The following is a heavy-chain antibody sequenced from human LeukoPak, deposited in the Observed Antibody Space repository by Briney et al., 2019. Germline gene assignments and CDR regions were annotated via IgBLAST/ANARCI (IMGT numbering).Heavy chain of an antibody. CDR1: GFTFDDYA. V-gene: IGHV3-9*01. D-gene: IGHD4/OR15-4a*01. J-gene: IGHJ4*02. CDR3: RSGGAAPGAFDN. CDR2: ISWNSVGI. Sequence: GGSLRLSCAASGFTFDDYAMYWVRQAPGKGLEWVSGISWNSVGIGYADSVRGRFTISRDNARNSLYLNSLRAEDTALYYCRSGGAAPGAFDNWGQGTLVTVSP.